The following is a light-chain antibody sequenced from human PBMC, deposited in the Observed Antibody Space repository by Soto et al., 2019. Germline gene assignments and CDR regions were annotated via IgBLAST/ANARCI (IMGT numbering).Light chain of an antibody. Sequence: QSALTQPPSVSGSPGQSITMSCTGTSSDVGGYNYVSWYQQQSGKAPKLMIHEVSNRPSGVSNRFSGSKSGNTASLTISGLQAEDEADYYCSSYTSSRAYVFGIGTKVTVL. CDR3: SSYTSSRAYV. CDR1: SSDVGGYNY. J-gene: IGLJ1*01. V-gene: IGLV2-14*01. CDR2: EVS.